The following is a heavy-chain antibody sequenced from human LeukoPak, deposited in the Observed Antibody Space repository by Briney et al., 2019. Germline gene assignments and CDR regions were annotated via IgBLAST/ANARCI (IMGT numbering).Heavy chain of an antibody. CDR3: AKSPRSKTIFGVVLYYFDY. J-gene: IGHJ4*02. V-gene: IGHV3-23*01. D-gene: IGHD3-3*01. CDR1: GFTFSSYA. CDR2: ISGSGGST. Sequence: PGGSLRLSCAASGFTFSSYAMSWVRQAPGKGLEWVSAISGSGGSTYYADSVKDRFTISRDNSKNTLYLQMNSLRAEDTAVYYCAKSPRSKTIFGVVLYYFDYWGQGTLVTVSS.